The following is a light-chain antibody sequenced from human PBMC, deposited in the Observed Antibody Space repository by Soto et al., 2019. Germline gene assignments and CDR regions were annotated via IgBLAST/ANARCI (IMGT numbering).Light chain of an antibody. Sequence: EIVMTQSPATLSVSPGERATLSCRAGQSVGSNLAWYQQKPGQAPRLLIYGASSSATGIPARFSGSGSGTEFTLTICSLQSEDSAVYYCQHYNNRPLTFGGGAKVEIK. V-gene: IGKV3-15*01. CDR2: GAS. CDR1: QSVGSN. J-gene: IGKJ4*01. CDR3: QHYNNRPLT.